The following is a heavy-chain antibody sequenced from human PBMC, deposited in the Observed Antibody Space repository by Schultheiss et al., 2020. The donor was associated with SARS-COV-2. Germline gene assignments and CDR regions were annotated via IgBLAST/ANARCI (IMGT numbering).Heavy chain of an antibody. J-gene: IGHJ5*02. CDR1: GGSVSSGNYY. CDR2: IYYTGST. CDR3: ARGITRDWFDP. D-gene: IGHD3-10*01. Sequence: SETLSLTCTVSGGSVSSGNYYWSWFRQPPGKGLEWIGYIYYTGSTNYNPSLKSRVSVSIDTSKNQFSLKLTSATAADTAVYYCARGITRDWFDPWGQGTLVTVSS. V-gene: IGHV4-61*01.